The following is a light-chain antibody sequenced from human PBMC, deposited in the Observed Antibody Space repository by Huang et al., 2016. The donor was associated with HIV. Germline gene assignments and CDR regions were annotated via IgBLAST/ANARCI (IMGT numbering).Light chain of an antibody. V-gene: IGKV3-15*01. Sequence: EIVMTQSPATLSVSPGERVTLSCRASQSVSSYVAWYQQKPGQSPRLLIYGASTRATGIPARFSGSGSGTEFTLTITSLQSEDFVVYYCQQYNNGCTFGQGTKLEIK. CDR3: QQYNNGCT. CDR1: QSVSSY. J-gene: IGKJ2*02. CDR2: GAS.